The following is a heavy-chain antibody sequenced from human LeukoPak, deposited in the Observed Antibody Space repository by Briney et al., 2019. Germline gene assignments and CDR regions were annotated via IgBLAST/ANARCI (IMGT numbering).Heavy chain of an antibody. Sequence: ASVKVSCKASGGTFSSYAISWVRQAPGQGLEWMGRIIPILGIANYAQKFQGRVTITADKSTSTAYMELSSLRSEDTAVCYCARVGGIAVAGTMPGYFDYWGQGTLVTVSS. CDR1: GGTFSSYA. D-gene: IGHD6-19*01. CDR3: ARVGGIAVAGTMPGYFDY. J-gene: IGHJ4*02. V-gene: IGHV1-69*04. CDR2: IIPILGIA.